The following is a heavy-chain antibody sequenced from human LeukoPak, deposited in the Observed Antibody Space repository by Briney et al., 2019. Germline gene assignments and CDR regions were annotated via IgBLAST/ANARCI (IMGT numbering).Heavy chain of an antibody. Sequence: QPGGSLRLSCVASGFTFSSYAMTWVRQAPGKGLEWVSVVYSGGSTYYADSVKGRFTISRDNSKNTLYLQMNSLRAEDTAVYYCARPVTVAGTVSVDYWGQGTLVTVSS. V-gene: IGHV3-66*04. CDR1: GFTFSSYA. D-gene: IGHD6-19*01. CDR2: VYSGGST. CDR3: ARPVTVAGTVSVDY. J-gene: IGHJ4*02.